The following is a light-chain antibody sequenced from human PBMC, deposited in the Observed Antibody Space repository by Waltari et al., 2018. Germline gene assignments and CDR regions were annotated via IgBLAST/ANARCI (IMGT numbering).Light chain of an antibody. V-gene: IGKV1-39*01. CDR3: QQSYSHPHT. J-gene: IGKJ2*01. CDR1: QSANIY. Sequence: DIQLTQSPSSLSAFVGDRVTITCRASQSANIYLNWYQQKPGNAPKLLIYAASNLQSGVPSRFSGSGSGTDFTLTITSLQPEDFATYFCQQSYSHPHTFGQGTKVEI. CDR2: AAS.